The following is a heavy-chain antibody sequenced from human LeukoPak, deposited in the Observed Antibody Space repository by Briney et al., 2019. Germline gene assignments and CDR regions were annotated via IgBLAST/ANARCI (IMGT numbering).Heavy chain of an antibody. CDR3: ARSPTAINGYFDP. V-gene: IGHV3-23*01. J-gene: IGHJ5*02. CDR2: ISGGGGST. Sequence: QSGGSLRLSCAASRFTFSSYAMSWDRQAPGKGLEWVSTISGGGGSTYYADSVKGRFTISRDNSKNTLYLQMNSLRADDTAVYYCARSPTAINGYFDPWGQGTLVTVSS. D-gene: IGHD2-2*01. CDR1: RFTFSSYA.